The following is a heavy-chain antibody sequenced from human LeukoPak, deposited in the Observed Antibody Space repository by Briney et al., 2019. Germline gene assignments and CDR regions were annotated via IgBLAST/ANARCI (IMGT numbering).Heavy chain of an antibody. V-gene: IGHV3-21*01. CDR2: ISSSSSYI. CDR3: ARIDYYGSGSGRVDAFDI. J-gene: IGHJ3*02. D-gene: IGHD3-10*01. CDR1: GFTFSSYS. Sequence: GGSLRLSCAASGFTFSSYSMNWVRHAPGQGMEWGSSISSSSSYISYADSVKGRFTISRDNAKNSLYLQMNSLRAEDTTVYYCARIDYYGSGSGRVDAFDIWGQGTMVTVSS.